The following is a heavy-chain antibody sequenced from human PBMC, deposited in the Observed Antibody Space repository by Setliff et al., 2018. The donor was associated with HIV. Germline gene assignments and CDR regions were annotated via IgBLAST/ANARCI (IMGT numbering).Heavy chain of an antibody. J-gene: IGHJ3*02. CDR2: IYHSGST. D-gene: IGHD3-22*01. Sequence: TLSLTCPVSGGSISSNSYSWGWIRQPPGKGLEWIGSIYHSGSTYNNPSLKSRVTISVDTSKNQFSLKLTSVTAADTAVYYCARTAIDYYESSGYYHDAFDTWGRGSMVTVSS. V-gene: IGHV4-39*01. CDR3: ARTAIDYYESSGYYHDAFDT. CDR1: GGSISSNSYS.